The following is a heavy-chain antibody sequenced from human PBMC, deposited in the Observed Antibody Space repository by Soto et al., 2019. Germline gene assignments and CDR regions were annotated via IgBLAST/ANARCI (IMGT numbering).Heavy chain of an antibody. Sequence: QPGGSLRLSCVASGFAFSNYGMNWVRHAPGKGLEWVSYFSSDSRTTFYADFAMGRFTISRDNAKNSLYLQMNSLRDEDTAMYHCVRNVQFEFDFWGQGTLVTVSS. CDR1: GFAFSNYG. V-gene: IGHV3-48*02. CDR3: VRNVQFEFDF. J-gene: IGHJ4*02. CDR2: FSSDSRTT.